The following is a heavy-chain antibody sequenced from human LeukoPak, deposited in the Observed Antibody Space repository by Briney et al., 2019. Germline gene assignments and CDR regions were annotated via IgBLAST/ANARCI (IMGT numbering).Heavy chain of an antibody. J-gene: IGHJ4*02. CDR1: GFTFSSYS. Sequence: PGGSLRLSCAASGFTFSSYSMNWVRQAPGKGLEWVSSISSSSSYIYYADSVKGRFTISRDNAKNSLYLQMNSLRAEDTAVYYCARVSPQLDHPPPRLDYWGQGTLVTVSS. V-gene: IGHV3-21*01. CDR3: ARVSPQLDHPPPRLDY. CDR2: ISSSSSYI. D-gene: IGHD6-13*01.